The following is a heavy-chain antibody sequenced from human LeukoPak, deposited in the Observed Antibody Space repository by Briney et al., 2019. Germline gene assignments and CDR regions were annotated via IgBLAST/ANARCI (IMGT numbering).Heavy chain of an antibody. CDR3: ARRVVRGVLYYYYYMDV. CDR1: GGSFSGYY. V-gene: IGHV4-34*01. Sequence: SETLSLTCAVYGGSFSGYYWSWIRQPPGKGLEWIGEINHSGSTNYNPSLKSRVAISVDTSKNQFSLKLSSVTAADTAVYYCARRVVRGVLYYYYYMDVWGKGTTVTISS. J-gene: IGHJ6*03. D-gene: IGHD3-10*01. CDR2: INHSGST.